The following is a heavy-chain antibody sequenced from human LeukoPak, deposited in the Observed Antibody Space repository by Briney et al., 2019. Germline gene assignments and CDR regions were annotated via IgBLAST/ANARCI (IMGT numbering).Heavy chain of an antibody. CDR1: GYTFTGYY. CDR3: AREASGLVKRWFDP. J-gene: IGHJ5*02. CDR2: INPNSGGT. V-gene: IGHV1-2*02. D-gene: IGHD6-19*01. Sequence: ASVKVSCKASGYTFTGYYMHWVRQAPGQGLEWMGWINPNSGGTNYAQKFQGRVTMTRDTSISTAYMELSRLRSDDTAVYYCAREASGLVKRWFDPWGQGTLVTVSS.